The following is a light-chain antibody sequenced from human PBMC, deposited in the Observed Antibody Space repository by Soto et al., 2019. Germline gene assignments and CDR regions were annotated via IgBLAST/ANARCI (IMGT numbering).Light chain of an antibody. J-gene: IGKJ1*01. V-gene: IGKV3-15*01. CDR2: GAS. Sequence: EIVMTQSPATLSVSPGERATLSCRASQSVTTNLAWYQQKPGQAPRLLIYGASTRATCIPARFSGSGSGTEFTLTISSLQSDDFAVSYYQQYTNRPPWTFGQGTRVDFK. CDR1: QSVTTN. CDR3: QQYTNRPPWT.